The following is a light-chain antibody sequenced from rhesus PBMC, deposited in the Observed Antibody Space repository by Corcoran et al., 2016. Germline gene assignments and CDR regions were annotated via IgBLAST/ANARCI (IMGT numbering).Light chain of an antibody. CDR3: LQSSNWPRT. V-gene: IGKV3-24*04. CDR1: QSVSSY. J-gene: IGKJ1*01. CDR2: GAS. Sequence: EIVMTQSPATLALSPGERATLSCRASQSVSSYLAWYQQNPGQAPRLLIYGASSRATGIPDRFSGSGSGTEVTLTISSLEPEDVGVDFCLQSSNWPRTFGQGTKVEIK.